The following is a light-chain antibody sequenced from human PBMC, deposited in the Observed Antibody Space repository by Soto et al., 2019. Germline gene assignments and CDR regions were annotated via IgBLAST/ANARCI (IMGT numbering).Light chain of an antibody. CDR2: DAS. CDR1: QSVSSSY. V-gene: IGKV3D-20*01. CDR3: QQYGSSPWT. J-gene: IGKJ1*01. Sequence: EIVLTQSPATLSLSPGERATLSCGSSQSVSSSYLAWYQQKPVLAPRLLIYDASSRATGIPDRFSGSGSGTDFTLTISRLEPEDFAVYYCQQYGSSPWTFGQGTKVEIK.